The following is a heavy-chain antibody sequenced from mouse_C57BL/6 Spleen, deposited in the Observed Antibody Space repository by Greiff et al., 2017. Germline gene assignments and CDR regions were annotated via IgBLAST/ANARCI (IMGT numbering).Heavy chain of an antibody. CDR2: IYPGDGDT. J-gene: IGHJ3*01. CDR3: ARWFETAAWFAY. Sequence: QVQLKESGAELVKPGASVKISCKASGYAFSSYWMNWVKQRPGKGLEWIGQIYPGDGDTNYNGKFKGKATLTADKSSSTAYMQLSSLTSEDSAVYFGARWFETAAWFAYWGQGTLVTVSA. D-gene: IGHD1-2*01. CDR1: GYAFSSYW. V-gene: IGHV1-80*01.